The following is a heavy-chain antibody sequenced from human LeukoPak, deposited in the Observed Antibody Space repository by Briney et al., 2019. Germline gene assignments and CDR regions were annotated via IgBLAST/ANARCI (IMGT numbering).Heavy chain of an antibody. CDR3: VKPGSPDYYDSSGYSFRY. J-gene: IGHJ4*02. D-gene: IGHD3-22*01. CDR1: GFTFSSYW. CDR2: INQDGSEK. V-gene: IGHV3-7*01. Sequence: PGGSLRLSCAASGFTFSSYWMSWVRQAPGKGLEWVSNINQDGSEKYYVDSVKGRFTISRDNSKNSLYLQMNSLRAEDTAVYYCVKPGSPDYYDSSGYSFRYWGQGALVTVSS.